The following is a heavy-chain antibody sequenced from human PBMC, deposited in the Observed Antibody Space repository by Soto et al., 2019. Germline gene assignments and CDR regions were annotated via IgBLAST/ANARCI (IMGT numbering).Heavy chain of an antibody. J-gene: IGHJ4*02. CDR1: GYTFTSYG. V-gene: IGHV1-18*01. Sequence: QVQLVQSGAEVKKPGASVKVSCKASGYTFTSYGISWVRQAPGQGLEWMGWITPYNGNTNYAQKLQGRVTMTTDTSTSTAYTELRSLRSDDTAVYYCAKRRGYSNGEFDYWGQGTLVTVSS. D-gene: IGHD5-18*01. CDR2: ITPYNGNT. CDR3: AKRRGYSNGEFDY.